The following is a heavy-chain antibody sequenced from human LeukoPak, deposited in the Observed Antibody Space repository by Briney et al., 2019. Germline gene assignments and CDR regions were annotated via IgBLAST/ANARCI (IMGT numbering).Heavy chain of an antibody. J-gene: IGHJ5*02. CDR1: GYTFTSYG. D-gene: IGHD3-10*01. CDR2: MNPNSGNT. V-gene: IGHV1-8*02. Sequence: ASVKVSCKASGYTFTSYGISWVRQAPGQGLEWMGWMNPNSGNTGYAQKFQGRVTMTRNTSISTAYMELSSLRSEDTAVYYCARRVPLYYGSGSYWFDPWGQGTLVTVSS. CDR3: ARRVPLYYGSGSYWFDP.